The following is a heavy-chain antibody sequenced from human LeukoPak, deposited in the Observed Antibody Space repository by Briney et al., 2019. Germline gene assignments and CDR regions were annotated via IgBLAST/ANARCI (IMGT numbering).Heavy chain of an antibody. CDR2: IYYSGST. D-gene: IGHD5-12*01. J-gene: IGHJ4*02. CDR3: AIEIRSGYLSYDY. V-gene: IGHV4-39*01. CDR1: GGSVSSSIYY. Sequence: SETLSLTCTVSGGSVSSSIYYWGWIRQPPGKGLEWIGSIYYSGSTSYNPSLKSRVTISVDTSKNQFSLKLTSVTAADTAVYYCAIEIRSGYLSYDYWGQGTLVTVSS.